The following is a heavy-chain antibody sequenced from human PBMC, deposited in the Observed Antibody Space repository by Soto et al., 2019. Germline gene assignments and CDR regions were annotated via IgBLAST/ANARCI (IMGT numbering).Heavy chain of an antibody. CDR3: ARDPMWPQLGDAFDI. V-gene: IGHV1-69*01. D-gene: IGHD2-21*01. J-gene: IGHJ3*02. Sequence: QVQLVQSGAEVKKPGSSVKVSCKASGGTFSSYAISWVLQAPGQGLEWMGGIIPIFGTANYAQKFQGRVTITADESTSTAYLELSSLRSEDTAVYYWARDPMWPQLGDAFDIWGQGTMVTVSS. CDR1: GGTFSSYA. CDR2: IIPIFGTA.